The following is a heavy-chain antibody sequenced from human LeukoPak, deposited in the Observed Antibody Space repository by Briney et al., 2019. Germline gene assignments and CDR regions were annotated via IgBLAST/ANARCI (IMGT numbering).Heavy chain of an antibody. Sequence: PGGSRRLSCAASGFTFSTDWMHWARQAPGKGLVWVSRINPDGTTTSYADSVKGRFTNSRDNAKDTVYLQMNSLRAEDTAVYYRARVSIGWYSFDYWGQGTLVTVSS. CDR2: INPDGTTT. CDR1: GFTFSTDW. D-gene: IGHD6-19*01. CDR3: ARVSIGWYSFDY. V-gene: IGHV3-74*01. J-gene: IGHJ4*02.